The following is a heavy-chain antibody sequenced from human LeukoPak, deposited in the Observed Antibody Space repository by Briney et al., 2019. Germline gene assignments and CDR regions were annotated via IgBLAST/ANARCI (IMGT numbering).Heavy chain of an antibody. D-gene: IGHD3-9*01. CDR1: GFTFSSYD. CDR2: IGTAGDT. CDR3: ARGSFGAFDI. Sequence: GGSLRLSCAASGFTFSSYDMHWVRQATGKGLEWVSGIGTAGDTCYPGSVKGRFTISRENAKNSLYLQMNSLRAGDTAVYYCARGSFGAFDIWGQGTTVTVSS. J-gene: IGHJ3*02. V-gene: IGHV3-13*01.